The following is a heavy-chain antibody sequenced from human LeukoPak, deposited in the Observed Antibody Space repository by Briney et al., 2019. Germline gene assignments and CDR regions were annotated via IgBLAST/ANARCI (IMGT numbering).Heavy chain of an antibody. Sequence: SQTLSLTCAISGDSVSSNSAAWNWIRQSPSRGLEWLGRTYYRSKWYNDYAVSVKSRITINPDTSKNQFSLQLSSATPEDTAVYYCARDLGTAWYYYYGMDVWGQGTTVTVSS. CDR2: TYYRSKWYN. J-gene: IGHJ6*02. V-gene: IGHV6-1*01. CDR1: GDSVSSNSAA. D-gene: IGHD5-18*01. CDR3: ARDLGTAWYYYYGMDV.